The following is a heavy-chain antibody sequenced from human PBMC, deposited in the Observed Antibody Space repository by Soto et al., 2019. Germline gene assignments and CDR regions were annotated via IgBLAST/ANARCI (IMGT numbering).Heavy chain of an antibody. Sequence: SQTLSLTCAISGDSVSSNSAAWNWIRQSPSRGLEWLGRTYYRSKWYNDYAVSVKSRITINPDTSKNQFSLQLNSVTPEDTAVYYCAREVPDSVAGTTLLEYFDYWGQGTLVTVSS. CDR3: AREVPDSVAGTTLLEYFDY. D-gene: IGHD6-19*01. CDR1: GDSVSSNSAA. CDR2: TYYRSKWYN. V-gene: IGHV6-1*01. J-gene: IGHJ4*02.